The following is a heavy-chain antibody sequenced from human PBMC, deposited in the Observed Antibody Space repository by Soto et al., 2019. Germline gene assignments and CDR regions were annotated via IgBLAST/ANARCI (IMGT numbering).Heavy chain of an antibody. J-gene: IGHJ5*01. CDR1: GGSFSGYY. D-gene: IGHD2-2*01. CDR2: VNHSGTT. V-gene: IGHV4-34*01. Sequence: SETLSLTCAVYGGSFSGYYWTWIRQSPEKGLEWIGEVNHSGTTYYNPSLKTRVTISVHTPKNQFSLKMSSVTAADTAVYYCARGIGYCSSINCYSSRRLRLVSWGQGTLVTVSS. CDR3: ARGIGYCSSINCYSSRRLRLVS.